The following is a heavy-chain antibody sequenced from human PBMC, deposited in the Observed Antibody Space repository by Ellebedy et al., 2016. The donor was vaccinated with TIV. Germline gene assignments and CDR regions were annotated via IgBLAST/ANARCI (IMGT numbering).Heavy chain of an antibody. V-gene: IGHV1-46*04. D-gene: IGHD3-10*01. J-gene: IGHJ4*02. CDR3: ARATFGSGSYAYFDF. Sequence: AASVKVSCKASGYTFTSYFMHWVRQAPGRGLEWMGIIDPSGGTTNFAQKLQGRVTITRDTSTSTIYMDLSRLRSEDTAIYYCARATFGSGSYAYFDFWGQGTLVTVSS. CDR1: GYTFTSYF. CDR2: IDPSGGTT.